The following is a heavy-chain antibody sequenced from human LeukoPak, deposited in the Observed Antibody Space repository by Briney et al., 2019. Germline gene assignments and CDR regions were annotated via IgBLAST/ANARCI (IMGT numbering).Heavy chain of an antibody. CDR2: ISGSGGST. V-gene: IGHV3-23*01. Sequence: GGSLRLSCAASGFTFSSYSMSWVRQAPGKGLEWVSAISGSGGSTYYADSVKGRFTISRDNSKNTLYLQMNGLRAEDTAVYYCAKGDYYDSSGYRWYFDYWGQGTLVTASS. CDR1: GFTFSSYS. J-gene: IGHJ4*02. D-gene: IGHD3-22*01. CDR3: AKGDYYDSSGYRWYFDY.